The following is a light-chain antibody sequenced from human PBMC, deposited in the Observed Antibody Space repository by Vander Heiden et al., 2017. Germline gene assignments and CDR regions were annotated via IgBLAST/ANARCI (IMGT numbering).Light chain of an antibody. V-gene: IGKV1-5*01. Sequence: IQMTQSPSTLSASVGDRVTITCRASQSNSSWLAWYQQKPGKAPKLLIYDASSLERGVPSRFGGIGSGTEFTLTISSLQPDDFATYYCQQYNSYWTFGQGTKVEIK. CDR2: DAS. J-gene: IGKJ1*01. CDR3: QQYNSYWT. CDR1: QSNSSW.